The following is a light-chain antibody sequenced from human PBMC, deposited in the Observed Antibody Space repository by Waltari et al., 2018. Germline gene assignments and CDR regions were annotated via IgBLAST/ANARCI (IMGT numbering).Light chain of an antibody. CDR3: QQYFTYPYT. V-gene: IGKV1-5*03. J-gene: IGKJ2*01. CDR1: HSIVNI. CDR2: KAS. Sequence: DIQMTQSLSTLSASVGDRVTITCRASHSIVNILAWYQVKPGKAPKVLIYKASTLESGVPSRFSGSGSETEFTLTISSLQPDDSATYYCQQYFTYPYTFSQGTKLEI.